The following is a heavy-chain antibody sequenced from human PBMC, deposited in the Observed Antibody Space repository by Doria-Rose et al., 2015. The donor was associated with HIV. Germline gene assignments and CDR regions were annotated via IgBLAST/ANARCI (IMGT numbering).Heavy chain of an antibody. CDR2: IFSDDER. J-gene: IGHJ4*02. CDR3: ARIKSSRWYHKYYFDF. V-gene: IGHV2-26*01. Sequence: QVTLKESGPVLVKPTETLTLTCTVSGVSLSSPGMGVSWIRQPPGKALEWLANIFSDDERSYNTSLKSRFTISRGTSKSQVVLTMTDMDPVDTATYYCARIKSSRWYHKYYFDFWGQGTLVIVSA. CDR1: GVSLSSPGMG. D-gene: IGHD6-13*01.